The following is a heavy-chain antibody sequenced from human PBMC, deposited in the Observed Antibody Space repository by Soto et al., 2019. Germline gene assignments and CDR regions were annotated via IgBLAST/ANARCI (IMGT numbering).Heavy chain of an antibody. D-gene: IGHD3-22*01. CDR1: GGSVSSGSYY. CDR3: ARGHSSGYYPLDY. J-gene: IGHJ4*02. CDR2: IYYSGST. V-gene: IGHV4-61*01. Sequence: SETLSLTCTVSGGSVSSGSYYWSWIRQPPGKGLEWIGYIYYSGSTNYNPSLKSRVTISVDTSKNQFSLKLSSVTAADTAVYNCARGHSSGYYPLDYWGQGTLVTVSS.